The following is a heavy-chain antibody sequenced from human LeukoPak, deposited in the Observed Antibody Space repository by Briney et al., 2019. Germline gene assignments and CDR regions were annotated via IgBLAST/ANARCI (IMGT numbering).Heavy chain of an antibody. V-gene: IGHV4-31*03. CDR3: ARVEVIGSTRYFDY. CDR1: GGSISSGGNY. D-gene: IGHD3-16*02. Sequence: SETLSLTCTVSGGSISSGGNYWSWLRQLPGKGLEWIGYIYYVGNTNYNPSLKNRLSMSVDTSNNQFSLRLTSVTAADTAVYYCARVEVIGSTRYFDYWGQGAMVSVSS. J-gene: IGHJ4*02. CDR2: IYYVGNT.